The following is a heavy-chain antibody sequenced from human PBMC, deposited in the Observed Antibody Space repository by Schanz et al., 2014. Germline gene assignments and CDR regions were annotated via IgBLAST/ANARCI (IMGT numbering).Heavy chain of an antibody. V-gene: IGHV3-23*04. J-gene: IGHJ4*02. CDR1: GFTFSTYA. D-gene: IGHD3-10*01. CDR3: AKKGGDYGSGSYQIIDD. CDR2: ISGSGGDT. Sequence: EVQLVESGGGLVQPGGSLRLSCAASGFTFSTYAMNWVRQAPGKGLEWVSGISGSGGDTYYVDSVKGRFTVSRDNSENTLYLQMNSLRAEDTAVYYCAKKGGDYGSGSYQIIDDWGQGTLVTVSS.